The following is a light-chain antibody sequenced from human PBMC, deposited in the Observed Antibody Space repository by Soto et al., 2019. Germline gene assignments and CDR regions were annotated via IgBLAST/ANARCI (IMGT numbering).Light chain of an antibody. J-gene: IGKJ1*01. V-gene: IGKV3-20*01. CDR3: QQYGSSPPRT. CDR2: GAS. Sequence: DIVLTQSPGTLSLSPGERATLSCRASQSVGSIYLAWYQQKPGQAPRLLIYGASSRATGIPDRFSGSGSGTDFTLTISRLEPEDFAVYYCQQYGSSPPRTFGQGTKVDIK. CDR1: QSVGSIY.